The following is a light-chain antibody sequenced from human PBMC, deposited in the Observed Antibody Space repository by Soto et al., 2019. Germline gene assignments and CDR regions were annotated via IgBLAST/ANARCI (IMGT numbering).Light chain of an antibody. Sequence: QYALTQPASMSGSPGQSITISCTGTSSDVGGYNYVSWYRQHPGKAPKLMIYDVNNRPSGVSNRFSGSKSGNTASLTISGLQAEDEADYYCSSHSSSSTLGVFGGGTKLTVL. CDR2: DVN. J-gene: IGLJ2*01. CDR3: SSHSSSSTLGV. V-gene: IGLV2-14*03. CDR1: SSDVGGYNY.